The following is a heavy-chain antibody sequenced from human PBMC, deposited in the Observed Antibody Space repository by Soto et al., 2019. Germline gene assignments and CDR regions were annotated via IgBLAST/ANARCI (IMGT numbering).Heavy chain of an antibody. Sequence: QVQLVGSGGGVVQPGRSLRLSCAASGFTFSSYGMHWVRQAPGKGLEWVAVIWYDGSNKYYADSVKGGFTISRDNSKNTLYVQMNSRRAEDKDVYYCARGRLRCLEGTDKYYFDYWGQGTLVSVSS. CDR3: ARGRLRCLEGTDKYYFDY. CDR1: GFTFSSYG. CDR2: IWYDGSNK. V-gene: IGHV3-33*01. J-gene: IGHJ4*02. D-gene: IGHD3-3*01.